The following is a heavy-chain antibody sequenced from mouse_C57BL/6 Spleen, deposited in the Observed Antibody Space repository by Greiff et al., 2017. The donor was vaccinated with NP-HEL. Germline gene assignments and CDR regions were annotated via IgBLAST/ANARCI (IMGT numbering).Heavy chain of an antibody. CDR1: GYTFPSYW. CDR3: ARSRLAWYFDV. Sequence: QVQLQQPGAELVKPGASVQLSCKASGYTFPSYWMHWAKQRPGRGLEWIGRIDPNSGGTKYNEKFKSKATLTVDKRSSTAYMQLSSLTSEDSAVYYCARSRLAWYFDVWGTGTTVTVSS. D-gene: IGHD4-1*01. CDR2: IDPNSGGT. J-gene: IGHJ1*03. V-gene: IGHV1-72*01.